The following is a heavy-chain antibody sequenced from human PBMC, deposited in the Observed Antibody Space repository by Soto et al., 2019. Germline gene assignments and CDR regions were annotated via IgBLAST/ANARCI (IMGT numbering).Heavy chain of an antibody. CDR3: ARDRKDIVVVPAANDY. CDR2: ISSSSSYI. Sequence: GGSLRLSCAASGFTFSSYSMNWVRQAPGKGLEWVSSISSSSSYIYYADSVKGRFTISRDNAKNSLYLQMNSLRAEDMAVYYCARDRKDIVVVPAANDYWGQGTLVTVSS. D-gene: IGHD2-2*01. V-gene: IGHV3-21*01. CDR1: GFTFSSYS. J-gene: IGHJ4*02.